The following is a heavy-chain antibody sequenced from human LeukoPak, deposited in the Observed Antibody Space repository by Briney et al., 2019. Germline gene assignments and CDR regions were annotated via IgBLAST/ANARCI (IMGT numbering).Heavy chain of an antibody. CDR3: AKDPSSGWYRWSMDV. D-gene: IGHD6-19*01. CDR2: INSDMSST. J-gene: IGHJ6*02. Sequence: GRSLRLSCAASGSTFSSYWMHWVRQAPGKGLVWVSRINSDMSSTSYADPVKGRFTISRDNSKNTLYLQMNSLTTEDTALYYCAKDPSSGWYRWSMDVWGQGTTVTVSS. CDR1: GSTFSSYW. V-gene: IGHV3-74*01.